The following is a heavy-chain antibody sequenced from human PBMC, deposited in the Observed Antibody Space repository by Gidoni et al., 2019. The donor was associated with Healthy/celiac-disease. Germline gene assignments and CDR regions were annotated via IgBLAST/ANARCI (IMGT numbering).Heavy chain of an antibody. Sequence: QVQLVQSEAEVKKPGASVKASCKDSGYTFTSYGISCVRQAPGQGLEWRGWISDYNGNTNYAQKFQGRVTRTPDTSTSSASMELRSLRSDDTAVYYCARERYCCGDCYLATRALHYYGMDVWGQGTTVTVSS. CDR2: ISDYNGNT. D-gene: IGHD2-21*01. CDR3: ARERYCCGDCYLATRALHYYGMDV. V-gene: IGHV1-18*01. CDR1: GYTFTSYG. J-gene: IGHJ6*02.